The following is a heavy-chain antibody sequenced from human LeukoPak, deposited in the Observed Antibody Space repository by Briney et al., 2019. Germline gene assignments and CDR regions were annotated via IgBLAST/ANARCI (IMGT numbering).Heavy chain of an antibody. CDR3: AKEVSYNWNHN. D-gene: IGHD1-20*01. Sequence: GGSLRLSCAASGFTFSSYALIWVRQAPGKGLEWVSAISGSGDGTYYADSVKGRFTISRDSSKNTLYLQMNSLRAEDTAVYYCAKEVSYNWNHNWGQGTLVTVSS. CDR2: ISGSGDGT. J-gene: IGHJ4*02. V-gene: IGHV3-23*01. CDR1: GFTFSSYA.